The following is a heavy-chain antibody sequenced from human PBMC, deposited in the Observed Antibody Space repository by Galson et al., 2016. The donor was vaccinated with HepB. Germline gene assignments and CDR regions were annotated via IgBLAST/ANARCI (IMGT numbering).Heavy chain of an antibody. CDR1: GYSFTGYW. Sequence: QSGAEVKKPGESLKISCKTSGYSFTGYWVAWVRQRPGKGLEWMGVIYPGDSDTRYSPSFQGRIAISVDKSLTTAFLRWNSLKASDTAMYFCARRPGYCNNGGCYIYGMDVWGQGTSVIVSS. J-gene: IGHJ6*02. CDR2: IYPGDSDT. V-gene: IGHV5-51*01. D-gene: IGHD2-8*01. CDR3: ARRPGYCNNGGCYIYGMDV.